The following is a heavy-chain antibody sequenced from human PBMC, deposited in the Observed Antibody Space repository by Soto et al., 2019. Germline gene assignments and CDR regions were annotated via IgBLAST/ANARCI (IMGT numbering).Heavy chain of an antibody. V-gene: IGHV1-69*01. J-gene: IGHJ6*02. CDR1: GGTFSSYV. D-gene: IGHD6-6*01. Sequence: QVQLVQSGAEVKKPGSSVKVSCKASGGTFSSYVISWVRQAPGQGLEWMGGIIPIFGTANYAQKFQGRVTITADESTSTAYMELSSLRSEDTAVYYCARAIAARPRDYYYYGMDVWGQGTTVTVSS. CDR2: IIPIFGTA. CDR3: ARAIAARPRDYYYYGMDV.